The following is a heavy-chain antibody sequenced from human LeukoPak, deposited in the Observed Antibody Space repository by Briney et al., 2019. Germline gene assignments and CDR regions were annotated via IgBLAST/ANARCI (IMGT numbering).Heavy chain of an antibody. J-gene: IGHJ3*02. V-gene: IGHV3-23*01. Sequence: GGSLRLSCAASGFTFSSYAMSWVRQAPGKGLEWVSAISGSGGSTYYGDSVKGRFTISRDNSKNTLYLQMNSLRAEDTAVYYCAKDLFREELPNAFDIWGQGTMVTVSS. D-gene: IGHD1-7*01. CDR3: AKDLFREELPNAFDI. CDR2: ISGSGGST. CDR1: GFTFSSYA.